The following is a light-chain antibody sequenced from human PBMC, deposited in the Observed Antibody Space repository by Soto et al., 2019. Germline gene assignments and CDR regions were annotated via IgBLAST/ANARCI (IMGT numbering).Light chain of an antibody. CDR2: DNG. CDR3: QSYDSSLSVV. Sequence: QSVLTQPPSVSGAPGQRVTISCTGSSSNIGAGYDVHWYQQLPGTAPKLLIYDNGNRPSGVPDRFSGSKSGTSASLAITGLQAEDEADCYCQSYDSSLSVVFGGGTKLTVL. V-gene: IGLV1-40*01. J-gene: IGLJ2*01. CDR1: SSNIGAGYD.